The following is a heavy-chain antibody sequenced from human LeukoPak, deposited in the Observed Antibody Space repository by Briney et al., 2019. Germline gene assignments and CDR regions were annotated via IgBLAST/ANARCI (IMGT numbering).Heavy chain of an antibody. CDR1: GFTFSSYG. D-gene: IGHD5-12*01. CDR2: IRYDGSNK. J-gene: IGHJ4*03. Sequence: GGSLRLSCAASGFTFSSYGMHWVRQAPGKGLEWVAFIRYDGSNKYYADSVKGRFTISRDNSKNTLYLQMNSLRAEDTAVEYCAYSYGYSGCICFWGQGTLVTVSS. CDR3: AYSYGYSGCICF. V-gene: IGHV3-30*02.